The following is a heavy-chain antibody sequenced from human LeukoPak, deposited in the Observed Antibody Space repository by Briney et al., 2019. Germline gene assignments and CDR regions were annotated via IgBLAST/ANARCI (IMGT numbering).Heavy chain of an antibody. Sequence: GGSLRLSCAASGFTFSSYSMNWVRQAPGKGLEWVSSISSSSSYIYYADSVKGRFTISRDNAKNPLYLQMNSLRAEDTAVYYCASATLNSNSFDYWGQGTLVTVSS. CDR2: ISSSSSYI. V-gene: IGHV3-21*01. D-gene: IGHD4-11*01. J-gene: IGHJ4*02. CDR1: GFTFSSYS. CDR3: ASATLNSNSFDY.